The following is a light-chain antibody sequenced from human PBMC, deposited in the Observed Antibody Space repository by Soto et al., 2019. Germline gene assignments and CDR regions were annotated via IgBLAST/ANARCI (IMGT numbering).Light chain of an antibody. Sequence: IVMSQSPATLSVSRGERATLSYISSQTISAYSAWYQQSTGQAPSLHIYGASTRATGMPARFSGSGSGTEFTLAISSLHSEDFAVYYCQQYNNWPPLTFGGGTKVDIK. CDR3: QQYNNWPPLT. CDR1: QTISAY. J-gene: IGKJ4*01. CDR2: GAS. V-gene: IGKV3-15*01.